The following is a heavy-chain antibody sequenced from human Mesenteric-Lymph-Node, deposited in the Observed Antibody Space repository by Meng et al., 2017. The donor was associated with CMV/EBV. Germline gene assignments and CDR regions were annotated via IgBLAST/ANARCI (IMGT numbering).Heavy chain of an antibody. CDR3: ARDTLTYSYGPGWIDP. D-gene: IGHD3-10*01. Sequence: LQLQESGPRRVKPSETLSFKCPVSGGSISSSWHYWGWIRQPPGKGLEWIGSIFYSGSAHYNPALESRVTISIDKSKNEFFLNLGSVTAADTAMYFCARDTLTYSYGPGWIDPWGQGTLVTVSS. J-gene: IGHJ5*02. CDR2: IFYSGSA. CDR1: GGSISSSWHY. V-gene: IGHV4-39*02.